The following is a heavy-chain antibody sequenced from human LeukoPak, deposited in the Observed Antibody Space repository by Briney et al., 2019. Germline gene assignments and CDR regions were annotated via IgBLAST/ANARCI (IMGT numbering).Heavy chain of an antibody. CDR1: GGSISSGSYY. CDR3: SRASGASGNTAFDI. D-gene: IGHD3-10*01. CDR2: IYTSGST. Sequence: PSETLSLTCTVSGGSISSGSYYWSWIRQPAGKGLEWIGRIYTSGSTNYNPSLKSRVTISVDTSKNQFSLKLSSVTAADTAVYYCSRASGASGNTAFDIWGQGTMVTVSS. V-gene: IGHV4-61*02. J-gene: IGHJ3*02.